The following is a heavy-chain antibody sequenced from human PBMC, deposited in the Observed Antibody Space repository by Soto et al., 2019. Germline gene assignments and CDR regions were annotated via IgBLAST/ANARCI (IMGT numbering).Heavy chain of an antibody. CDR2: ISSSSSYT. Sequence: QVQLVESGGGLVKPGGSLRLSCAASGFTFSDYYMSWIRQAPGKGLEWVSYISSSSSYTNYADSVKGRFTISRDNAKNSLYLQMNRLRAEDTAVYYCARDLRRSYYDYVWGSPTLFYWGQGTLVTVSS. CDR3: ARDLRRSYYDYVWGSPTLFY. D-gene: IGHD3-16*01. CDR1: GFTFSDYY. J-gene: IGHJ4*02. V-gene: IGHV3-11*06.